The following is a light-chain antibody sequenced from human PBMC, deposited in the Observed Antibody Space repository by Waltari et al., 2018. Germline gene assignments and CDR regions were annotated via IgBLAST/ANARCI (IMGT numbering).Light chain of an antibody. V-gene: IGKV1-17*03. CDR2: ALS. CDR1: QDIGNY. Sequence: DIQMTQSPSAMAASVGDRVAITCRASQDIGNYLAWFQQRPVTVPKRLIYALSRLESGVPSRFSGSDSATEFTLTINRLQPEDLATYFCLQHYTYPPTFGQGTRLEI. J-gene: IGKJ5*01. CDR3: LQHYTYPPT.